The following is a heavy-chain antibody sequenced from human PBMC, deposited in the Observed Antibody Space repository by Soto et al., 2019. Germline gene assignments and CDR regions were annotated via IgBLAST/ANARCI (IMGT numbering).Heavy chain of an antibody. D-gene: IGHD1-1*01. V-gene: IGHV4-4*02. Sequence: QVQLQESGPGLVKPSGTLSLTCAVSGGSISTSNWWRWVRQPPGKGLEWIGEVYHSGSTNNNPSFKIRVAMSVDKSKTQFSLTLNFVTAADTAPSYCARTSTRGTRFDYWGQGSLVTVSS. CDR1: GGSISTSNW. CDR2: VYHSGST. CDR3: ARTSTRGTRFDY. J-gene: IGHJ4*02.